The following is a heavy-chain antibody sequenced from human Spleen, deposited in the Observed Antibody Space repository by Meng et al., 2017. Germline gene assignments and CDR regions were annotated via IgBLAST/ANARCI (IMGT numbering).Heavy chain of an antibody. D-gene: IGHD3-9*01. CDR2: IIPIFGTA. J-gene: IGHJ4*02. CDR3: ARGTVLRYFDWLLTIDY. Sequence: SVKVSCKASGYTFTSYDINWVRQATGQGLEWMGGIIPIFGTANYAQKFQGRVTITADESTSTAYMELSSLRSEDTAVYYCARGTVLRYFDWLLTIDYWGQGTLVTVSS. V-gene: IGHV1-69*13. CDR1: GYTFTSYD.